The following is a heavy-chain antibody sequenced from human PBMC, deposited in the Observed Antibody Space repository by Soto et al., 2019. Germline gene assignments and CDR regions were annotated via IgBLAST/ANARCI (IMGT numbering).Heavy chain of an antibody. J-gene: IGHJ3*02. CDR1: GFTFSSYS. V-gene: IGHV3-48*01. Sequence: GGSLRLSCAASGFTFSSYSMNWVRQAPGKGLEWVSYISSSSSTIYYADSVKGRFTISRDNAKNSLYLQMNSLRAEDTAVYYCARDGPNYDSSGYYYDAFDSWGQGTMVTVSS. D-gene: IGHD3-22*01. CDR3: ARDGPNYDSSGYYYDAFDS. CDR2: ISSSSSTI.